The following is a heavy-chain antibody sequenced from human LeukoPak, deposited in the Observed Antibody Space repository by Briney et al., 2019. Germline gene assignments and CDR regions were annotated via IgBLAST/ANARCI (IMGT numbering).Heavy chain of an antibody. CDR2: IIPIFGTA. V-gene: IGHV1-69*13. Sequence: ASVKVSRKASGGTFSSYAISWVRQAPGQGLEWMGGIIPIFGTANYAQKFQGRVTITADESTSTAHMELSSLRSEDTAVYYCARSLQTTLLDYWGQGTLVTVSS. J-gene: IGHJ4*02. CDR1: GGTFSSYA. D-gene: IGHD1-7*01. CDR3: ARSLQTTLLDY.